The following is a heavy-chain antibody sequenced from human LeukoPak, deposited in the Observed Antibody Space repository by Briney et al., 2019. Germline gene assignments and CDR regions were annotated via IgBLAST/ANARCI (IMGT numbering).Heavy chain of an antibody. D-gene: IGHD6-13*01. J-gene: IGHJ4*02. CDR3: ATGAAGTPSDLDY. V-gene: IGHV4-4*07. CDR2: IYTSGST. Sequence: SETLSLTCTVSGGSIGSYYWSWIRQPAGKGLEWIGRIYTSGSTNYNPSLKSRVTMSVDTSKNQFSLKLSSVTAADTAVYYCATGAAGTPSDLDYWGQGTLVTVSS. CDR1: GGSIGSYY.